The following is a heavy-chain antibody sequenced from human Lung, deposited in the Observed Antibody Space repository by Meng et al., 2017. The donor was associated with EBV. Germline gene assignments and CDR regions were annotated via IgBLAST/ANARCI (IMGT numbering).Heavy chain of an antibody. Sequence: QVHLTQCGGGLLKPSVALSLTCAVYGGSFSGYYWSWIHQPPGKGLEWIGEINHSGSTNYNPSLKSRVTISVDTSKNQFSLKLSSVTAADTAVYYCARRYGASAYNWFDPWGQGTLVTVSS. J-gene: IGHJ5*02. V-gene: IGHV4-34*01. CDR1: GGSFSGYY. CDR3: ARRYGASAYNWFDP. D-gene: IGHD4-17*01. CDR2: INHSGST.